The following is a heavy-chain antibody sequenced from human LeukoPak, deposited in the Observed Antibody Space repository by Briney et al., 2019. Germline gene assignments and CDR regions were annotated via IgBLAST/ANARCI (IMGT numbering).Heavy chain of an antibody. CDR3: ARTPDGGDAFHF. CDR2: IDWDDDK. V-gene: IGHV2-70*11. Sequence: ESGPALVKPTQTLTLTCTVSGFSLSTIGMSVSWIRQPPGKALEWLARIDWDDDKYYSTSLRTRLTISKDTSKSQVALTLTDMDPGDTATYYCARTPDGGDAFHFWGQGTMVTVSS. J-gene: IGHJ3*01. CDR1: GFSLSTIGMS.